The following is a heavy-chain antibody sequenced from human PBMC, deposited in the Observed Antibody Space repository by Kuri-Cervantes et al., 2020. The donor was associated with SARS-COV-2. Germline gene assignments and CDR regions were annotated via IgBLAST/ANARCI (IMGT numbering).Heavy chain of an antibody. CDR2: IKQDGSEK. CDR1: GFTFSSYA. CDR3: ARDDYDFWSGASLPGY. D-gene: IGHD3-3*01. V-gene: IGHV3-7*01. Sequence: GESLKISCAASGFTFSSYAMSWVRQAPGKGLEWVANIKQDGSEKYYVASVKGRFTISRDNAKNSLYLQMNSLRAEDTAVYYCARDDYDFWSGASLPGYWGQGTLVTVSS. J-gene: IGHJ4*02.